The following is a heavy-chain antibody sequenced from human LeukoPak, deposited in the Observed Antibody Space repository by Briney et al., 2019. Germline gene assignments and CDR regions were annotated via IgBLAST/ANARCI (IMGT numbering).Heavy chain of an antibody. J-gene: IGHJ4*02. CDR3: AREERDTARLPYYDH. V-gene: IGHV3-48*03. D-gene: IGHD5-18*01. CDR2: IGGPGSNA. Sequence: PGGSLRLLCAASGFTFSSYEMNWVRQAPGKGLEWVSYIGGPGSNAYYADSVKGRFTVSRDNAMNSLYLQMNSLRAEDTAVYYCAREERDTARLPYYDHWGQGTLVTVSS. CDR1: GFTFSSYE.